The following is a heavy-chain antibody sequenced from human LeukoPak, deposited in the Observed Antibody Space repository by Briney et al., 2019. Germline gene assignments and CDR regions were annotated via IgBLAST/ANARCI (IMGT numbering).Heavy chain of an antibody. CDR1: VFTFSSAW. J-gene: IGHJ4*02. CDR3: TRRSSAAGRQYFDY. CDR2: IKSETDGGTT. V-gene: IGHV3-15*07. Sequence: GGSLRLSCAASVFTFSSAWMNWVRQAPWKGLEWVGRIKSETDGGTTDYAAPVKGTFTISRDDSENTLYLQMNSLKTEDTAVYYCTRRSSAAGRQYFDYWGQGTLVTVSS. D-gene: IGHD6-13*01.